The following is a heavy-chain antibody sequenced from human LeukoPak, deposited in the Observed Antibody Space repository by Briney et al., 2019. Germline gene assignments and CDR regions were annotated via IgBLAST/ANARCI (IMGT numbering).Heavy chain of an antibody. CDR1: GYTFTSYA. V-gene: IGHV1-3*01. J-gene: IGHJ4*02. CDR3: ARGDVGYYDSSGYYYWSHYDY. Sequence: ASVKVSCKASGYTFTSYAMHWVRQAPGQRLEWMGWINAGNGNTKYSQKFQGRVTITRDTSASTAYMELSSLRSEDTAVYYCARGDVGYYDSSGYYYWSHYDYWGQGTLVTVSS. CDR2: INAGNGNT. D-gene: IGHD3-22*01.